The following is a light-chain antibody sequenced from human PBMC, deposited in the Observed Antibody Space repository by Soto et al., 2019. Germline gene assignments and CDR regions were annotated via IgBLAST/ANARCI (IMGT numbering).Light chain of an antibody. CDR2: LVS. CDR1: QSLLHSNGYNY. J-gene: IGKJ5*01. CDR3: MQALQTPPN. Sequence: DIVMTQSPLSLPVTPGEPASISCRSSQSLLHSNGYNYLDWYLQKPGQSPQLLIYLVSNRASGVPDRFSGSVSGTDFTLKISSVEDEDGGVYYCMQALQTPPNLGQGTRLEIK. V-gene: IGKV2-28*01.